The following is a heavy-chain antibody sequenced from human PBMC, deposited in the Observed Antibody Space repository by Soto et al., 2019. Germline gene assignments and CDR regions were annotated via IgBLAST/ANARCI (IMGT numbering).Heavy chain of an antibody. CDR2: ISSSGSTI. Sequence: GGSLRLSCAASGFTFSSYEMNWVRQAPGKGLEWVSYISSSGSTIYYADSVKGRFTISRDNAKNSLYLQMNSLRAEDTAVYNCATQDFRGTTGTTWGQGTLVTVSS. J-gene: IGHJ4*02. CDR1: GFTFSSYE. V-gene: IGHV3-48*03. CDR3: ATQDFRGTTGTT. D-gene: IGHD1-1*01.